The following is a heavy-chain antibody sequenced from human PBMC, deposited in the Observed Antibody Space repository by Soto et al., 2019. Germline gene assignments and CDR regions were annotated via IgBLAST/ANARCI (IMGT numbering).Heavy chain of an antibody. CDR2: IYSSGST. D-gene: IGHD5-18*01. J-gene: IGHJ3*02. V-gene: IGHV4-59*12. Sequence: SETLSLTCTVSGDSMISYYWSWIRQPPGKGLQWIGYIYSSGSTNYNPSLKSRVTISVDTSKNSLYLQMNSLRAEDTAVYYCARDGYSAGFDIWGQGTMVTVSS. CDR1: GDSMISYY. CDR3: ARDGYSAGFDI.